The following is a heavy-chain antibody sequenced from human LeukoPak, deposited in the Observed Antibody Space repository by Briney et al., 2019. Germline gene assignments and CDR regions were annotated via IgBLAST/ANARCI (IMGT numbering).Heavy chain of an antibody. Sequence: SETLSLTCTVSGGSISSYYWSWIRQPPGKGLEWIGYIYYSGSTNYNPSLKSRVTISVDTSKNQFSLKLSSVTAADTAVYYCARYNWNPNWFDPWGQGTLVTVSS. CDR1: GGSISSYY. J-gene: IGHJ5*02. D-gene: IGHD1-20*01. CDR3: ARYNWNPNWFDP. CDR2: IYYSGST. V-gene: IGHV4-59*12.